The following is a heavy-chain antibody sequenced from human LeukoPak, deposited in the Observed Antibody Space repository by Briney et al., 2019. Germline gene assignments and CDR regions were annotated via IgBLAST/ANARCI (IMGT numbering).Heavy chain of an antibody. CDR1: GGSISSSSRY. D-gene: IGHD3-10*02. V-gene: IGHV4-39*01. Sequence: PSETLSLTCTVSGGSISSSSRYWGWIRQPPGKGLEWIGSIYYSGTTAYNPSLKSRVTISVDTSKNQFSLKLSSVTAADTAVYYCVRWQSGSMFHPPWGQGTLVTVSS. J-gene: IGHJ5*02. CDR3: VRWQSGSMFHPP. CDR2: IYYSGTT.